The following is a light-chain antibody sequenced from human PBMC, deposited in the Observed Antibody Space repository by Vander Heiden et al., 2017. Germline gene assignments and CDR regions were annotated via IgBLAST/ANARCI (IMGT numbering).Light chain of an antibody. CDR2: GAS. J-gene: IGKJ4*01. CDR3: QQYGSSPLT. CDR1: QSVSSSY. V-gene: IGKV3-20*01. Sequence: IVLTQSPGTLSLSRGERATLSCRASQSVSSSYLAWYQQKPGQAPRRLIYGASSRATGIPDRFSGSGSGTDFTLTISRLEPEDFAVYYCQQYGSSPLTFGGGTKVEIK.